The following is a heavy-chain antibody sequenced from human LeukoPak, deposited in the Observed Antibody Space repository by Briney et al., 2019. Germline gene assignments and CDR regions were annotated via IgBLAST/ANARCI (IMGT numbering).Heavy chain of an antibody. CDR1: GDSISSSNW. J-gene: IGHJ4*02. CDR3: ARGPSATAIEYYFNY. V-gene: IGHV4-4*02. D-gene: IGHD2-2*02. Sequence: SGTLSLTCAVSGDSISSSNWWSWVRQPPGEGLEWIGEIYHSGSTNYNPSLKSRVTISVDKSKNQFSLKLSSVTAADTAVYYCARGPSATAIEYYFNYWGQGTLVTVSS. CDR2: IYHSGST.